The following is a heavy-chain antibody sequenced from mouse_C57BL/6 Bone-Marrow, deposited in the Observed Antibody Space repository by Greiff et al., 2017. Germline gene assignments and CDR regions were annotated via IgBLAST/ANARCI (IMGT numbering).Heavy chain of an antibody. J-gene: IGHJ2*01. V-gene: IGHV5-17*01. CDR1: GFTFSDYG. Sequence: EVKLVESGGGLVKPGGSLKLSCAASGFTFSDYGMHWVRQAPEKGLEWVAYISSGSSTIYYADTVKGRFTLSRDNATNTLFLQMTSLRSEDTAMYYGASGTSTAYYMDYWGQGTTLTVSS. CDR2: ISSGSSTI. D-gene: IGHD4-1*02. CDR3: ASGTSTAYYMDY.